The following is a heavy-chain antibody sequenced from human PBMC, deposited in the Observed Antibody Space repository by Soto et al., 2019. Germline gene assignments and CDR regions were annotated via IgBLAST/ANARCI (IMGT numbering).Heavy chain of an antibody. Sequence: EVQLLESGGGLVQPGGSLRLSCAASGFTFSSYAMSWVRQAPGKGLEWLASITFRGDYTYYADSVKGRFTLSRDNSRNRLDLQMDSLKVEDPALYYCAKLGTMGVFDNWGQGTLLTVSS. CDR3: AKLGTMGVFDN. CDR2: ITFRGDYT. D-gene: IGHD1-26*01. V-gene: IGHV3-23*01. J-gene: IGHJ4*02. CDR1: GFTFSSYA.